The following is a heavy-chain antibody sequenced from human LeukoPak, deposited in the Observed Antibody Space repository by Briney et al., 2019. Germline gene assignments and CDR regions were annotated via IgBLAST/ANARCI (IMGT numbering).Heavy chain of an antibody. Sequence: GGSLRLFCAASGFTFSSYGMHWVRQAPGKGLEWVAVIWYDGSNKYYADSVKGRFTISRDNSKNTLYLQMNSLRAEDTAVYYCARDKKYSSSWINDYWGQGTLVTVSS. V-gene: IGHV3-33*01. J-gene: IGHJ4*02. D-gene: IGHD6-13*01. CDR2: IWYDGSNK. CDR1: GFTFSSYG. CDR3: ARDKKYSSSWINDY.